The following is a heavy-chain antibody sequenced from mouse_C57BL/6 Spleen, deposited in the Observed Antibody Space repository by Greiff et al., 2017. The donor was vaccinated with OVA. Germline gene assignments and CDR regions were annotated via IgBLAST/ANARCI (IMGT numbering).Heavy chain of an antibody. V-gene: IGHV1-74*01. CDR3: AINDGYYVCFDY. Sequence: QVQLQQPGAELVKPGASVKVSCKASDYTFTSYWMHWVKQRPGQGLEWIGRIHPSDSDTNYNQKFKGKATLTVDKSSSTAYMQLSSLTSEDSAVYYCAINDGYYVCFDYWGQGTTLTVSS. CDR1: DYTFTSYW. CDR2: IHPSDSDT. J-gene: IGHJ2*01. D-gene: IGHD2-3*01.